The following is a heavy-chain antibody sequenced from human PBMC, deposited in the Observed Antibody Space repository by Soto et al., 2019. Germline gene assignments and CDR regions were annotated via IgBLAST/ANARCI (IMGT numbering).Heavy chain of an antibody. Sequence: GASVKVSCKASGGTISNYAISWVRQAPGQGLEWMGGIIPIFGTANYAQKFQGRVTITADESTSTAYMELSSLRSEDTAVYYCARDKDTAMTRYSAYYYGMDVWGQGTTVTV. V-gene: IGHV1-69*13. CDR3: ARDKDTAMTRYSAYYYGMDV. CDR1: GGTISNYA. J-gene: IGHJ6*02. CDR2: IIPIFGTA. D-gene: IGHD5-18*01.